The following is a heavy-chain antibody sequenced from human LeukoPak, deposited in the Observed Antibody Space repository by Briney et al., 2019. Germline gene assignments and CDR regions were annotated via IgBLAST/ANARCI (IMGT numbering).Heavy chain of an antibody. CDR3: AKDIAASGLPRIFDF. Sequence: GGSLRLSCAGSGFTFSNYVMSWVRQAPGKGLEWVSCVSGSGGRGATSYTDSVKGRFTISRDNAKNTMYLQMNSLSGEDTAIYYCAKDIAASGLPRIFDFWGQGTLVTVSS. CDR1: GFTFSNYV. V-gene: IGHV3-23*01. J-gene: IGHJ4*02. D-gene: IGHD6-13*01. CDR2: VSGSGGRGAT.